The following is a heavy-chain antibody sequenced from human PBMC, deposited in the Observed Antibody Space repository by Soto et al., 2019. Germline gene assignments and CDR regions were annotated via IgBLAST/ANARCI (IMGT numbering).Heavy chain of an antibody. CDR3: AKDTDSSGYYFGAFDI. CDR2: ISGSGGST. D-gene: IGHD3-22*01. V-gene: IGHV3-23*01. J-gene: IGHJ3*02. CDR1: GFTFSSYA. Sequence: EVQLLESGGGLVQPGGSLRLSCAASGFTFSSYAMSWVRQAPGKGLEWVSAISGSGGSTYYADSVKGRFTISRDNSKNTLYLQMNSLRAEDTPVYYCAKDTDSSGYYFGAFDIWGQGTMVTVSS.